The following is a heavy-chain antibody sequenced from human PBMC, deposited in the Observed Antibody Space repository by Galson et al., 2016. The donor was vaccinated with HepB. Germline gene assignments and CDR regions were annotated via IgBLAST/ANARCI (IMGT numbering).Heavy chain of an antibody. CDR2: ISTSGSSI. CDR1: GITFSDYS. Sequence: SLRLSCAASGITFSDYSISWVRQAPGKGLEWISYISTSGSSIYHADSVKGRFNISRDNGKNSLYLQMDSLRDEDTAVYYCATMAAAGRSRKGFYYYGMDVWGQGTTVTVSS. V-gene: IGHV3-48*02. D-gene: IGHD6-13*01. CDR3: ATMAAAGRSRKGFYYYGMDV. J-gene: IGHJ6*02.